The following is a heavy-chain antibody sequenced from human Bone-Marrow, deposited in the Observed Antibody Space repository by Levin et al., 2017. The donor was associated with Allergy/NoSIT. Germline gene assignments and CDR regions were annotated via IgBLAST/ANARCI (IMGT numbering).Heavy chain of an antibody. J-gene: IGHJ3*02. V-gene: IGHV4-59*01. CDR3: TRAGERIAIFGVEHDAFDI. D-gene: IGHD3-3*01. Sequence: ESLKISCTVSGGSISSYYWSWIRQPPGKGLEWIGYIYYNGNTNYNPSLKSRVTISVDMSKNQFSLKLNSVTAADTAVYYCTRAGERIAIFGVEHDAFDIWGQGTMVTVSS. CDR2: IYYNGNT. CDR1: GGSISSYY.